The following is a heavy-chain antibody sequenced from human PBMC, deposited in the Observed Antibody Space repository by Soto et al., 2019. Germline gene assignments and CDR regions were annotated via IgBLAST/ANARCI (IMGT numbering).Heavy chain of an antibody. D-gene: IGHD2-2*01. CDR1: GFTFSNAW. CDR3: TTDRGDCSSTSCPDAFDI. Sequence: GGSLRLSCAASGFTFSNAWMSWVRQAPGKGLEWVGRIKSKTDGGTTDYAAPVKGRFTISRDESKNTLYLQMNSLKTEDTAVYYCTTDRGDCSSTSCPDAFDIWGQGTMVTVSS. CDR2: IKSKTDGGTT. J-gene: IGHJ3*02. V-gene: IGHV3-15*01.